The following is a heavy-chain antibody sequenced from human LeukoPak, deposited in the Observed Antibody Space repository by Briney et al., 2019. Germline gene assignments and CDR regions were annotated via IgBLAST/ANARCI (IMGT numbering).Heavy chain of an antibody. CDR2: INPNSGGT. Sequence: ASVKVSCKASGYTFTGYYMHWVRQAPGQGLEWMGWINPNSGGTNYAQKFQGRVTMTRDTSISTAYMELSRLRSDDTAVYYCAAEFTPDPQSENAGFEGYDMWGQGTMVTVSS. D-gene: IGHD3-9*01. J-gene: IGHJ3*02. CDR1: GYTFTGYY. V-gene: IGHV1-2*02. CDR3: AAEFTPDPQSENAGFEGYDM.